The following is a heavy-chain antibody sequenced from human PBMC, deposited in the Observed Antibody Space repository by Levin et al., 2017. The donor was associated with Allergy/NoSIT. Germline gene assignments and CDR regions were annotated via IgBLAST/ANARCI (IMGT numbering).Heavy chain of an antibody. CDR3: VKGGYSAGWSPFDY. D-gene: IGHD6-13*01. J-gene: IGHJ4*02. CDR1: GFTFSSYA. Sequence: GESLKISCSASGFTFSSYAIHWVRQAPGKGLEYVSAISSDGGSRYYADSVKGRFTISRDNSKNTLYLQMSSLRAEDTAVYYCVKGGYSAGWSPFDYWGQGTLVTVSS. CDR2: ISSDGGSR. V-gene: IGHV3-64D*06.